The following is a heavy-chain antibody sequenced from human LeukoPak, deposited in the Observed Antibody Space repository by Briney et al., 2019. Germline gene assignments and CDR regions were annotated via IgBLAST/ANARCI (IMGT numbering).Heavy chain of an antibody. Sequence: ASVKVSCKASGYTFTGYHMHWVRRAPGQGLEWMGRIDPNSGDTNYAQKFQGRVTMTRDTSISTAYMELSRLRSEDTAVYYCAAVSTKTYYYGLDVWGQGTTVTVSS. CDR3: AAVSTKTYYYGLDV. CDR1: GYTFTGYH. V-gene: IGHV1-2*06. CDR2: IDPNSGDT. J-gene: IGHJ6*02. D-gene: IGHD4-17*01.